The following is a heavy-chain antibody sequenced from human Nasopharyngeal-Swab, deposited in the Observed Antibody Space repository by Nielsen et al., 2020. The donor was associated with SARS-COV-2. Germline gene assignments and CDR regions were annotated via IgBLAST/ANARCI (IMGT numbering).Heavy chain of an antibody. V-gene: IGHV3-23*01. J-gene: IGHJ4*02. Sequence: GESLKISCTASDITLSSYAMSWVRQAPGKGLEWVSFISGSGGSTYYADSVKGRFTISRDNSKNTLYLQMNSLRAEDTAVYYCAKGVTPFDSWGQGTLVTVSS. CDR2: ISGSGGST. CDR1: DITLSSYA. D-gene: IGHD4-23*01. CDR3: AKGVTPFDS.